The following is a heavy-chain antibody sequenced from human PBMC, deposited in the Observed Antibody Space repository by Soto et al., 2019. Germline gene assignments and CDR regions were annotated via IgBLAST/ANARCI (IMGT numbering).Heavy chain of an antibody. J-gene: IGHJ4*02. CDR2: ISYDGSNK. Sequence: GGSLRLSCAASGFTFSSYAMHWVRQAPGKGLEWVAVISYDGSNKYYADSVKGRFTISRDNSKNTLYLQMNSLRAEDTAVYYCARGHLSYYYDSSILRTWGQGTLVTVSS. D-gene: IGHD3-22*01. V-gene: IGHV3-30-3*01. CDR3: ARGHLSYYYDSSILRT. CDR1: GFTFSSYA.